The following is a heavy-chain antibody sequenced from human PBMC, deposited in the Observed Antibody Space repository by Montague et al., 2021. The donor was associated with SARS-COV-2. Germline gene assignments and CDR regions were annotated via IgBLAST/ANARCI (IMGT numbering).Heavy chain of an antibody. J-gene: IGHJ4*02. CDR3: ARVCPSAWRQLDC. V-gene: IGHV4-39*07. CDR2: IYYSGTT. Sequence: SETLSLTCTVSGGSISSSSYYWGWIRQPPGKGPEWIGSIYYSGTTFYNPSLRSRVTMSVDKSNNQLSLRLTSVTAADTAVYYCARVCPSAWRQLDCWGQGILVTVSS. CDR1: GGSISSSSYY. D-gene: IGHD6-19*01.